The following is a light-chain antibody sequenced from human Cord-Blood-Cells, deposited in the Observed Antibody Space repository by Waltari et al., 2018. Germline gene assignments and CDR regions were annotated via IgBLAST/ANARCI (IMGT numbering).Light chain of an antibody. CDR1: RSVVSSN. Sequence: VLTQSPRTLLSVPRGETTTFSRTTRSVVSSNLAWYQQKPGQAPRLLIYGASSRATGIPDRFSGSGSGTDFTLTISRLESEDFAVYYCQQYSSSPRFTFGRGTRLEIK. CDR3: QQYSSSPRFT. V-gene: IGKV3-20*01. CDR2: GAS. J-gene: IGKJ5*01.